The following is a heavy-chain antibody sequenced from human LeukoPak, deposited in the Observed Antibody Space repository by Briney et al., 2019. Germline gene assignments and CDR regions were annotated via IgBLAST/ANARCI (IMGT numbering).Heavy chain of an antibody. D-gene: IGHD5-24*01. Sequence: SETLSLTCAVYGGSFSGYYWTWIRQPPGKGLEWIGEIHYSGRINYNPSLKSRVTISADTSNIHFSLKMISVTAADTAVYYCSRGTDAYKCGNSWGQGTLVTVSS. CDR1: GGSFSGYY. CDR2: IHYSGRI. J-gene: IGHJ4*02. V-gene: IGHV4-34*01. CDR3: SRGTDAYKCGNS.